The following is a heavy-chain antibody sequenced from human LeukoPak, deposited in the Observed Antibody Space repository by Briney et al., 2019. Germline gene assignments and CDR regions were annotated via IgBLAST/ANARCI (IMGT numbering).Heavy chain of an antibody. V-gene: IGHV4-59*01. D-gene: IGHD6-19*01. J-gene: IGHJ5*02. CDR2: FHSSGHT. Sequence: SETPSLTCTVSGGSISSYYWSWIRQPPGKGLEWLGYFHSSGHTNSNPSLKSRLTMSVDTSQNQFSLKLTSVTASDTAVYYCAQVGSGRARFDPWGQGTLVTVSS. CDR3: AQVGSGRARFDP. CDR1: GGSISSYY.